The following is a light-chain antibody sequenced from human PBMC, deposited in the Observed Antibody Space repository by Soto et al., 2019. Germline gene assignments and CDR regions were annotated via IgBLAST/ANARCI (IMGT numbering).Light chain of an antibody. CDR1: NSDVGGYNY. V-gene: IGLV2-14*01. CDR2: DVS. Sequence: QSALTQPASVSGSPGQSITISCTGTNSDVGGYNYVSWYQQHPGKAPKLMIYDVSNRPSGVSKRFSGSKSGNTASLTISGLQAEDEADYYCSSYTSSSTLFGGGTKLTVL. J-gene: IGLJ2*01. CDR3: SSYTSSSTL.